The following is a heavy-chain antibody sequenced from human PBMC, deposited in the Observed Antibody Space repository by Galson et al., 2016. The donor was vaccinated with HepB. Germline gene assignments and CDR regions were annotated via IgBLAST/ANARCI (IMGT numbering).Heavy chain of an antibody. J-gene: IGHJ4*02. CDR2: TGGSGGGT. D-gene: IGHD2-2*01. CDR1: GFTFSNYA. V-gene: IGHV3-23*01. Sequence: SLRLSCAVSGFTFSNYAMSWVRQAPGTGLEWVSSTGGSGGGTYYADSVKGRFTIPRDNFRDTLYLHMNSLRAEDTAVYYCAKMPDAVVEPATFDYWGQGTLVTVSS. CDR3: AKMPDAVVEPATFDY.